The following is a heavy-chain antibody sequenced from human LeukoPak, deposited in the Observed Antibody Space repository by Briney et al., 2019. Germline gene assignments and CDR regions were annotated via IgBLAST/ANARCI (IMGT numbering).Heavy chain of an antibody. CDR1: GGSISSYY. CDR3: ARATVADYYFDY. J-gene: IGHJ4*02. Sequence: SETLSLTCTVSGGSISSYYWSWIRQPPGKGLEWIGYIYYSGSTNYNPSLKSRVTISVDTSKNQFSLKLSSVTAADTAVYYCARATVADYYFDYWGQGTLVTVS. D-gene: IGHD6-13*01. CDR2: IYYSGST. V-gene: IGHV4-59*01.